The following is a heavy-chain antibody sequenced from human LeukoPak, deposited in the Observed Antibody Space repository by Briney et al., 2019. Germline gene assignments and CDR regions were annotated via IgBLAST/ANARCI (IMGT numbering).Heavy chain of an antibody. Sequence: SETLSLTCTVSGGSISSYYWSWIRQPPGKGLEWIGYIYYSGSTNYNPSLKSRVTISVDTSKNQFSLKLSSVTAADTAVYYCAGGRYQLLDYWGQGTLVTVSS. D-gene: IGHD2-2*01. CDR3: AGGRYQLLDY. J-gene: IGHJ4*02. CDR2: IYYSGST. V-gene: IGHV4-59*01. CDR1: GGSISSYY.